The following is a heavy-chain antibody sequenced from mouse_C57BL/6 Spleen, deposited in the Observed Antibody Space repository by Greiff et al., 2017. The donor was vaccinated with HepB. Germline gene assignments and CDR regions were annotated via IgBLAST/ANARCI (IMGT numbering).Heavy chain of an antibody. CDR2: IYPGDGDT. V-gene: IGHV1-82*01. Sequence: LVESGPELVKPGASVKISCKASGYAFSSSWMNWVKQRPGKGLEWIGRIYPGDGDTNYNGKFKGKATLTADKSSSTAYMQLSSLTSEDSAVYFCARSGDDYDPWFAYWGQGTLVTVSA. CDR3: ARSGDDYDPWFAY. D-gene: IGHD2-4*01. J-gene: IGHJ3*01. CDR1: GYAFSSSW.